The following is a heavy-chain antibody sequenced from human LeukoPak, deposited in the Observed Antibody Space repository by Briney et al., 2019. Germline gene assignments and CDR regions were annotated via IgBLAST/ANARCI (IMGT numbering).Heavy chain of an antibody. D-gene: IGHD6-13*01. CDR1: GYTFTSDD. Sequence: ASVKVSCKASGYTFTSDDINWVRQATGQGLEWMGWMNPNSGNTGYAQKFQGRVTTTRNTSISTAYMELSSLRSEDTAVYYCARGPIAAAGTVWVYWGQGTLVTVSS. CDR3: ARGPIAAAGTVWVY. J-gene: IGHJ4*02. CDR2: MNPNSGNT. V-gene: IGHV1-8*01.